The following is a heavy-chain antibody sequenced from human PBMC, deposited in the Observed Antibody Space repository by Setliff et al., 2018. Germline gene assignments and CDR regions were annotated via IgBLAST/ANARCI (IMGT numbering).Heavy chain of an antibody. V-gene: IGHV3-7*01. CDR1: GFTFSSLW. Sequence: GSLRLSCAASGFTFSSLWMSWVRQAPGKGLEWVANINQGGGAQFYVDSVKGRFTISRDNAKNSLYLQMSSLRAEDTAVYYCARDVFDFRTGQADPWGQGTRVTAS. CDR2: INQGGGAQ. D-gene: IGHD3-3*01. J-gene: IGHJ5*02. CDR3: ARDVFDFRTGQADP.